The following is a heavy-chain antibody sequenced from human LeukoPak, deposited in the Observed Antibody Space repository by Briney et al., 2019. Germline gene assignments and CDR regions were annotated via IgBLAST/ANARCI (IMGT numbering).Heavy chain of an antibody. CDR2: ISAYNGNT. V-gene: IGHV1-18*04. Sequence: ASVKVSCKASGFTFTSYGFSWVRQAPGQGLEWMGWISAYNGNTNYAEKFQGRSTMTTDTSTTTAYMELRSLRADDTAVYYCARGGLSSQIDYWGQGTLVTVSS. CDR3: ARGGLSSQIDY. D-gene: IGHD2-2*01. CDR1: GFTFTSYG. J-gene: IGHJ4*02.